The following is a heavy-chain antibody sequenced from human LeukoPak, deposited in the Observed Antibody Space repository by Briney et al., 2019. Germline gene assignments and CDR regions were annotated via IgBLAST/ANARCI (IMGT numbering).Heavy chain of an antibody. V-gene: IGHV3-30-3*01. D-gene: IGHD6-13*01. J-gene: IGHJ4*02. CDR3: ARGGSSSSWYYYFDY. CDR1: GFTFSSYA. CDR2: ISYDGSNK. Sequence: GGSLGLSCAASGFTFSSYAMNWVRQAPGKGLEWVAVISYDGSNKYYADSVKGRFTISRDNSKNTLYLQMNSLRAEDTAVYYCARGGSSSSWYYYFDYWGQGTLVTVSS.